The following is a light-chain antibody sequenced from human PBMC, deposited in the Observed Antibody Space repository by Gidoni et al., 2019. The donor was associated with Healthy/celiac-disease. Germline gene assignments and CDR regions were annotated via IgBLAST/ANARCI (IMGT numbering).Light chain of an antibody. CDR2: EVN. CDR3: CSYAGSGTYV. J-gene: IGLJ1*01. V-gene: IGLV2-23*02. Sequence: QSALPQPTSVSGTPGQSITISCTGNRSDVGIYNLVSWYQQLPGKAPKLMMYEVNKRPSGVSNRFSGSKSGNTASLTISGLQAEDESDYYCCSYAGSGTYVFGTGTKVTVL. CDR1: RSDVGIYNL.